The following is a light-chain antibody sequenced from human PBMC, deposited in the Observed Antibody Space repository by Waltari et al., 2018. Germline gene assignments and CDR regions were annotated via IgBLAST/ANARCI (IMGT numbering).Light chain of an antibody. CDR1: RSNIGNNY. CDR2: RNN. Sequence: QSVLTQPPSASGTPGQRVTISCSGSRSNIGNNYVYWYQQRPGTAPKLLIYRNNRRPPGVPDRFSGSKSGTSASLAISGLRSEDEADYYCAVWDDSLSGRVFGGGTKVTVL. CDR3: AVWDDSLSGRV. V-gene: IGLV1-47*01. J-gene: IGLJ3*02.